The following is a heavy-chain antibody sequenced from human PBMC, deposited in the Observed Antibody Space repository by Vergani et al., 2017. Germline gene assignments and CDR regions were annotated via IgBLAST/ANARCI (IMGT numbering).Heavy chain of an antibody. V-gene: IGHV4-34*01. CDR3: ARVNTETNGHLYYYYYMDV. J-gene: IGHJ6*03. D-gene: IGHD4-11*01. CDR2: IDHTGRH. CDR1: GGSFTSYH. Sequence: QVQLQQWGGGLLKPSETLSLTCVVNGGSFTSYHWTWIRQSPGEGLEWVGDIDHTGRHEYNPSLKSRLTMSVDNCRNRFSLTLNPVTATDTAIYFCARVNTETNGHLYYYYYMDVWGQGTAVTVS.